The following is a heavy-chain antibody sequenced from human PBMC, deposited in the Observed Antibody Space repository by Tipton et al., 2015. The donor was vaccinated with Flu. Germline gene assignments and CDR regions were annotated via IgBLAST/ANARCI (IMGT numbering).Heavy chain of an antibody. CDR1: GGSISSYY. V-gene: IGHV4-59*03. CDR2: IYYTGST. J-gene: IGHJ4*02. Sequence: GLVKPSETLSLTCTVSGGSISSYYWSWIRQPPGTGLEWIGYIYYTGSTDYNPSLKSRVTISVDASKNQFSLKLSSVTAADTAVYYCAGWTDYLWGNYRTFAYWGQGTLVTVAP. CDR3: AGWTDYLWGNYRTFAY. D-gene: IGHD3-16*02.